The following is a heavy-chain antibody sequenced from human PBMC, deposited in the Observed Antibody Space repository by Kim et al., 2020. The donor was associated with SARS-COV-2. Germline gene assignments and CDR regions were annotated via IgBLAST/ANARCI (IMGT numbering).Heavy chain of an antibody. CDR3: ARDSRGSSGALDI. V-gene: IGHV1-69*01. Sequence: SAQKFQGRVTITADESTSTAYMELSSLRSEDTAVYYCARDSRGSSGALDIWGQGTMVTVSS. J-gene: IGHJ3*02. D-gene: IGHD6-6*01.